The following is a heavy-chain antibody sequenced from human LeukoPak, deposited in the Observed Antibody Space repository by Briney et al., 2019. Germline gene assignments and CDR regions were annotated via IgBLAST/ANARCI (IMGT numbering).Heavy chain of an antibody. J-gene: IGHJ4*02. CDR1: GYTFTSYD. V-gene: IGHV1-8*03. D-gene: IGHD1-20*01. CDR2: MNPNSGNT. Sequence: ASVKVSCKASGYTFTSYDINWVRQATGQGLEWMGWMNPNSGNTGYAQKFQGRVTITRNTSIRTAYMELSSLRSEGTAVYFCSRGLTGAFDYWSQGTLITVPS. CDR3: SRGLTGAFDY.